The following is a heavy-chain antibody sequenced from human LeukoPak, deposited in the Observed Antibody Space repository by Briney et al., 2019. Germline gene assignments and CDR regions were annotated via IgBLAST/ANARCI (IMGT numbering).Heavy chain of an antibody. CDR2: INHSGST. J-gene: IGHJ6*02. CDR1: GGSFSGYY. CDR3: ARGGVVPAARYYYYGMDV. V-gene: IGHV4-34*01. D-gene: IGHD2-2*01. Sequence: SETLSLTCAVYGGSFSGYYWSWIRQPPGKGLEWIGEINHSGSTNYNPSLKSRVTISVDTSKNQFSLKLSSVTAADTAVYYCARGGVVPAARYYYYGMDVWGQGTTVTVSS.